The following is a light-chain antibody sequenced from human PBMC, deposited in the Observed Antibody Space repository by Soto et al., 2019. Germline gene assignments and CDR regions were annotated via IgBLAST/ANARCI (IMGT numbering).Light chain of an antibody. CDR2: ANN. CDR1: SSNIGAGYD. J-gene: IGLJ3*02. CDR3: QSYDSTLSGSGV. Sequence: QSVLTQPPSVSGAPGQRVTISCSGSSSNIGAGYDVHWYQQLPGTAPKLLISANNIRPSGDPDRFSGSKSGTSASLAITGLQGEGEADYYCQSYDSTLSGSGVFGGGTKRTVL. V-gene: IGLV1-40*01.